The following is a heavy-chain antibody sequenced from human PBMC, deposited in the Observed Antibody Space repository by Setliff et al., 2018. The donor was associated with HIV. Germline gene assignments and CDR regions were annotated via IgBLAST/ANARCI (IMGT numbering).Heavy chain of an antibody. CDR2: IYTGGST. J-gene: IGHJ4*02. CDR3: ARHVRYSGSGSYSFDY. V-gene: IGHV4-4*09. D-gene: IGHD3-10*01. CDR1: GGSISTFY. Sequence: SETLSLTCTVSGGSISTFYWSWIRQPPGKGLEWIGYIYTGGSTNYNPSLKSRVAIFIDTSKNQFSLKLNSVTAADTAVYYCARHVRYSGSGSYSFDYWGQGTLVTVSS.